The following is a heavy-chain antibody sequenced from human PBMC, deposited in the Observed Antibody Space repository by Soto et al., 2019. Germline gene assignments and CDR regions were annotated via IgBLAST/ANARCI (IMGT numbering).Heavy chain of an antibody. V-gene: IGHV3-23*01. CDR2: ISGSGGST. J-gene: IGHJ4*02. CDR1: GFTFSSYA. CDR3: AKDAPDCGEYDY. Sequence: EVQLLESGGGLVQPGGSLRLSCAASGFTFSSYAMNWVRQAPGKGLEWVSAISGSGGSTYYADSVKGRFTISRDNSKNMLYLQMNSLRAEDTAVYYSAKDAPDCGEYDYWGPRTRVTVSS. D-gene: IGHD4-17*01.